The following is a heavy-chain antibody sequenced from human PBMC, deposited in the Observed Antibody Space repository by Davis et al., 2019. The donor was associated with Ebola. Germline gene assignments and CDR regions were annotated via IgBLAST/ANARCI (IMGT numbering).Heavy chain of an antibody. Sequence: SVKVSCKASGGTSSRYAISWVRQAPGQGLEWMGGIIPIFRKANYAQKFRGRVTITADESTSTAYMELTSLRSEDTAIYYCAKDGPDIAQRGWLDPWGQGTLVTVSS. J-gene: IGHJ5*02. V-gene: IGHV1-69*13. CDR2: IIPIFRKA. CDR3: AKDGPDIAQRGWLDP. D-gene: IGHD5-12*01. CDR1: GGTSSRYA.